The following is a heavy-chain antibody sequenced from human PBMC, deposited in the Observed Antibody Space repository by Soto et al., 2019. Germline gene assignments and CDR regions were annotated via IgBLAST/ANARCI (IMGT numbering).Heavy chain of an antibody. V-gene: IGHV3-15*07. D-gene: IGHD3-3*01. CDR2: IKSKIDGGTT. J-gene: IGHJ3*02. CDR3: ITVSENYIFRFLEWSRDSFDI. CDR1: GFTFSNAW. Sequence: EVQVVESGGGLVKPGGSLRLSCAASGFTFSNAWMNWVRQAPGKGLEWVGRIKSKIDGGTTEYAAPVKGRFTISRDDSQNTLYLQMNSLKTEDTAVYYCITVSENYIFRFLEWSRDSFDIWGQGTKVTVSS.